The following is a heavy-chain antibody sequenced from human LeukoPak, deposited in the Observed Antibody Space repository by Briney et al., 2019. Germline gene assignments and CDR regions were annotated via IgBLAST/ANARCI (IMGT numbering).Heavy chain of an antibody. J-gene: IGHJ4*02. CDR3: ATSEEGR. V-gene: IGHV1-3*01. Sequence: ASVKVSCKASGHTFINYAIHWVRQGPGQRLEWVGWINVGNGDTKYSQRFQGRVTITRDTSASTAYTELSRLRSEDTAVYYCATSEEGRWGQGTLVTVSS. CDR2: INVGNGDT. CDR1: GHTFINYA. D-gene: IGHD2-15*01.